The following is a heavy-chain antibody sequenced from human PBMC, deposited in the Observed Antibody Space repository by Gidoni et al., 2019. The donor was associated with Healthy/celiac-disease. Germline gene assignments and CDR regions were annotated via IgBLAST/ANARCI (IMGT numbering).Heavy chain of an antibody. CDR1: GITCTRSA. Sequence: QMQLVQSGPEVKKHGTSVKVYCKASGITCTRSAVQWVRQARGQRLEWIGWIVVVSVTTNYSQKFQERVPMTRDMSTSTASMELSSLRSEDTAVYYCAAPARYIDEAMDVCGQVTTVTVSS. V-gene: IGHV1-58*01. D-gene: IGHD1-20*01. CDR2: IVVVSVTT. CDR3: AAPARYIDEAMDV. J-gene: IGHJ6*02.